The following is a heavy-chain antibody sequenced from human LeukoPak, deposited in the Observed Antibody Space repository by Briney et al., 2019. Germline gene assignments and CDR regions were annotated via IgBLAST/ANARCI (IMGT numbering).Heavy chain of an antibody. D-gene: IGHD3-22*01. J-gene: IGHJ1*01. CDR1: GFTFSSYA. Sequence: GGSLRLSCAASGFTFSSYAMSWVRQAPGKGLEWVSGISGSGDNTYYADSVKGRFTISRDNSKNTLYLQMNSLRAEDTAVYYCAKDVTPYNYYDSSGYYPANQYFQHWGQGTLVTVSS. CDR3: AKDVTPYNYYDSSGYYPANQYFQH. CDR2: ISGSGDNT. V-gene: IGHV3-23*01.